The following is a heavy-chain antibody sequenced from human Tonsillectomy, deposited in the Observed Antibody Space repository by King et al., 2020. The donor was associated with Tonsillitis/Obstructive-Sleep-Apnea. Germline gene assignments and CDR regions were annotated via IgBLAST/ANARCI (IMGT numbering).Heavy chain of an antibody. D-gene: IGHD5-12*01. Sequence: HVQLAESGGGLVKPGGSLRLSCAASGFTFSDYYMSWIRQAPGKGLEWVSYISSSSSYTNYADSVKGRFTISRDNAKNSLYLQMNSLRAEDTAVYYCARGVLDGYDHYFDYWGQGTLVTVSS. J-gene: IGHJ4*02. V-gene: IGHV3-11*05. CDR1: GFTFSDYY. CDR2: ISSSSSYT. CDR3: ARGVLDGYDHYFDY.